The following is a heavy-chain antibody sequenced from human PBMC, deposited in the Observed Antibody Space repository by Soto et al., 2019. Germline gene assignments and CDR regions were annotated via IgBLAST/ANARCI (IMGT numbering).Heavy chain of an antibody. CDR2: SYHSGST. CDR1: GASITSLYYY. Sequence: LSLTCTVSGASITSLYYYWGWIRQPPGKGLEWIGSSYHSGSTYYAPSLMSRVAMSVDTSKNQFSLKLNSVTAADTAVYYCARRGWGSSSFFDYWGQGTLVTVSS. J-gene: IGHJ4*02. CDR3: ARRGWGSSSFFDY. D-gene: IGHD6-6*01. V-gene: IGHV4-39*01.